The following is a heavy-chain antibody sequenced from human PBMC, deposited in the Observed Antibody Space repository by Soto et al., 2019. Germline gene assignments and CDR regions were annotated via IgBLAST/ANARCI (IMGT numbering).Heavy chain of an antibody. CDR1: GFTFSSYG. J-gene: IGHJ6*02. Sequence: GGSLRLSCAASGFTFSSYGMHWVRQAPGKGLEWVAVISYDGGNKYYADSVKGRSTISRDNSKNTLYLQVNSLRAEDTAVYYCAKSLGFCSSTSCSRDLYYYYGLGVWGRGTTVTVSS. V-gene: IGHV3-30*18. CDR2: ISYDGGNK. CDR3: AKSLGFCSSTSCSRDLYYYYGLGV. D-gene: IGHD2-2*01.